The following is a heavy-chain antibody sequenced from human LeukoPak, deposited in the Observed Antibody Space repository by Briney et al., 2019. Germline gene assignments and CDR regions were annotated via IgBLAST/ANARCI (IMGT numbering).Heavy chain of an antibody. V-gene: IGHV3-53*01. D-gene: IGHD3-10*02. CDR2: IYSGGST. CDR1: GFTVSSNY. Sequence: GGSLRLSCAASGFTVSSNYMSWVRQAPGKGLEWVSLIYSGGSTYYADSVKGRFTISRDNSKNTLYLQMNSLRAEDTAVYYCARVPYVYYYYMDVWGKGTTVTVSS. J-gene: IGHJ6*03. CDR3: ARVPYVYYYYMDV.